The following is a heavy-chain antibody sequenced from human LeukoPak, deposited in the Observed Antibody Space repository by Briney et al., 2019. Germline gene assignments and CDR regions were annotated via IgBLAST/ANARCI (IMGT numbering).Heavy chain of an antibody. V-gene: IGHV3-48*04. J-gene: IGHJ4*02. CDR1: GFTFSSHN. D-gene: IGHD4-17*01. CDR3: ARDQYGDYALNY. CDR2: ISYSSSIM. Sequence: PGGSLRLSCAVSGFTFSSHNLNWVRQVPGKGLEWISYISYSSSIMSYADSVEGRFTISRDNAKNSLYLQMNSLRAEDTAVYYCARDQYGDYALNYWGQGTLVTVSS.